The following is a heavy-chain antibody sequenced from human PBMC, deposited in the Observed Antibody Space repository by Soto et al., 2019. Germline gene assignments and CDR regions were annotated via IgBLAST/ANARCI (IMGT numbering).Heavy chain of an antibody. CDR3: ASRLPDLDYYYYMDV. J-gene: IGHJ6*03. Sequence: SETLSLTCTVSGGSISSSSYYCGWIRQPPGKGLEWIGYIYYSGSTYYNPSLKSRVTISVDTSKNQFSLKLSSVTAADTAVYYCASRLPDLDYYYYMDVWGKGTTVPVSS. CDR2: IYYSGST. V-gene: IGHV4-39*07. CDR1: GGSISSSSYY. D-gene: IGHD2-2*01.